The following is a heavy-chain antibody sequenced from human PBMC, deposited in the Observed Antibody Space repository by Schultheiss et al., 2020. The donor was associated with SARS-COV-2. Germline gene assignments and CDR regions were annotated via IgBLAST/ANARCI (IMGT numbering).Heavy chain of an antibody. J-gene: IGHJ6*02. CDR3: AKMYYYDSSGYYYYYYGMDV. CDR2: ISGSGGST. V-gene: IGHV3-23*01. Sequence: GGSLRLSCAASGFTFSSYGMHWVRQAPGKGLEWVSAISGSGGSTYYADSVKGRFTISRDNSKNTLYLQMNSLRAEDTAVYYCAKMYYYDSSGYYYYYYGMDVWGQGTTVTVSS. D-gene: IGHD3-22*01. CDR1: GFTFSSYG.